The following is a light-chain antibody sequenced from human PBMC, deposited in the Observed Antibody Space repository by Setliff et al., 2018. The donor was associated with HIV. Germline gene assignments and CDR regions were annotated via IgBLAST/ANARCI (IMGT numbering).Light chain of an antibody. J-gene: IGLJ1*01. Sequence: QSVLTQPASVSGSPGQSITISCTGTSNDVGRYDLVSWYQQHPARAPKLIIYQATRRPSGVSNRFSGSKSGNVASLTISGLQAEDEADYYCQSYDSSLSGLVFGTGTKVTVL. CDR1: SNDVGRYDL. V-gene: IGLV2-14*02. CDR2: QAT. CDR3: QSYDSSLSGLV.